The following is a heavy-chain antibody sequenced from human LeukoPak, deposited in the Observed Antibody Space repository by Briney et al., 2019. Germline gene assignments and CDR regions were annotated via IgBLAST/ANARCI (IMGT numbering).Heavy chain of an antibody. J-gene: IGHJ2*01. CDR2: FDPEDGET. D-gene: IGHD5-12*01. Sequence: ASVKVSCKVSGYTLTELSMHWVRQAPGKGLEWMGGFDPEDGETIYAQKFQGRVTMTEDTSTDTAYMELSSLRSEDTAVYYCATILRGYSGYDSYWYFDLWGRGTLVTVSS. V-gene: IGHV1-24*01. CDR1: GYTLTELS. CDR3: ATILRGYSGYDSYWYFDL.